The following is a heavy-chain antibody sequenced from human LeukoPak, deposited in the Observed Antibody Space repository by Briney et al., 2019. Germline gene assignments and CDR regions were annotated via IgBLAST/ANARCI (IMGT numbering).Heavy chain of an antibody. CDR1: GFTFSSYA. J-gene: IGHJ4*02. Sequence: GGSLRLSCSASGFTFSSYAMHWVRQAPGKGLQYVSAISSNGGATYYPDSVKGRFTISRDNSKNTLYLQMGTLRTEDTAVYYCVGGFDFWGQGTLVTVSS. D-gene: IGHD2-15*01. V-gene: IGHV3-64D*06. CDR3: VGGFDF. CDR2: ISSNGGAT.